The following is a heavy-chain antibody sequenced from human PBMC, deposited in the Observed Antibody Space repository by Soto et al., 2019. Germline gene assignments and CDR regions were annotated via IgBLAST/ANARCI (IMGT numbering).Heavy chain of an antibody. D-gene: IGHD4-17*01. Sequence: QMQLVESGGGVVQPGRSLRLSCAASGFTFRSYGIHWVRQAPGKGLEWVALIWFDGSKKYYVDSVKGRFAVSRDNSKNTLYLQMNSLGVEDTAVYYCARDRLVPYGYGMGVWGQGTTVTVSS. CDR3: ARDRLVPYGYGMGV. CDR1: GFTFRSYG. CDR2: IWFDGSKK. J-gene: IGHJ6*02. V-gene: IGHV3-33*01.